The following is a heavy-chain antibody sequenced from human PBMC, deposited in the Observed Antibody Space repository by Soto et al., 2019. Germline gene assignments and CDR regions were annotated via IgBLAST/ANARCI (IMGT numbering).Heavy chain of an antibody. V-gene: IGHV4-39*01. CDR3: ARHKYHSSXPSAY. J-gene: IGHJ4*02. CDR2: IYYSGST. CDR1: GGSIISSSYY. Sequence: PSETLCLTCTVSGGSIISSSYYWGWIRRPPGKGLEWIGSIYYSGSTYYNPSLKSRVTISVGMSKNQFSLKLSSVTAADTAVYYCARHKYHSSXPSAYWGQGTLVT. D-gene: IGHD3-22*01.